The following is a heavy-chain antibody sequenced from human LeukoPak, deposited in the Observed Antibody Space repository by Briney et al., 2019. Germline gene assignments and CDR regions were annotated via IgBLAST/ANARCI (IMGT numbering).Heavy chain of an antibody. V-gene: IGHV3-23*01. J-gene: IGHJ4*02. CDR1: GFTFSSYT. CDR2: ISGSGGST. Sequence: GGSLRLSCAASGFTFSSYTMSWVRQAPGKGLEWVSVISGSGGSTYHADTVKGRFTISRDNSKNTLYLQMSSLRAEDTAFYYRAKVEEYCSSTTCHRFDYWGQGTLVTVSS. D-gene: IGHD2-2*02. CDR3: AKVEEYCSSTTCHRFDY.